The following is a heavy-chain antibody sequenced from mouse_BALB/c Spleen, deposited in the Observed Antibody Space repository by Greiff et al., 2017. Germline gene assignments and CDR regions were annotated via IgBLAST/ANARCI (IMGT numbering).Heavy chain of an antibody. CDR1: GYTFTSYY. J-gene: IGHJ4*01. CDR2: INPSNGGT. D-gene: IGHD2-14*01. Sequence: VQLQQPGAELVKPGASVKLSCKASGYTFTSYYMYWVKQRPGQGLEWIGGINPSNGGTNFNEKFKSKATLTVDKSSSTAYMQLSSLTSEDSAVYYCTRSGVPYAMDYWGQGTSVTVSS. V-gene: IGHV1S81*02. CDR3: TRSGVPYAMDY.